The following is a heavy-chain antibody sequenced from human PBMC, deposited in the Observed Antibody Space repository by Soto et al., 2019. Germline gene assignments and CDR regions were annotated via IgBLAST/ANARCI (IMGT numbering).Heavy chain of an antibody. J-gene: IGHJ4*02. V-gene: IGHV3-30*18. CDR2: ISYDGSNK. D-gene: IGHD3-22*01. Sequence: PGGSLRLSCAASGSTFSSYGMHWVRQAPGKGLEWVAVISYDGSNKYYADSVKGRFTISRDNSKNTLYLQMNSLRAEDTAVYYCAKGTDSSGYYVTDYWGQGTLVTVSS. CDR1: GSTFSSYG. CDR3: AKGTDSSGYYVTDY.